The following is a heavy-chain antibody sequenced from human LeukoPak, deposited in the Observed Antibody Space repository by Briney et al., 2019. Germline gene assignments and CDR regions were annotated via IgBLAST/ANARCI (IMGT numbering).Heavy chain of an antibody. V-gene: IGHV4-39*01. CDR3: ARRSDSGSDDGEDYFDY. CDR2: MYYDGST. Sequence: SETLSLACTVSGGSIYSTTFYWGWIRQPPGKGLEWIGSMYYDGSTYHNPSLKSRVTISVDTSNNQFSLKLTSVTAADAAVYFCARRSDSGSDDGEDYFDYWGQGTLVTVSS. CDR1: GGSIYSTTFY. J-gene: IGHJ4*02. D-gene: IGHD1-26*01.